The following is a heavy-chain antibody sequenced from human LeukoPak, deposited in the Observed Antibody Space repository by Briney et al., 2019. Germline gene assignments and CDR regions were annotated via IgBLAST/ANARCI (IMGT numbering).Heavy chain of an antibody. CDR3: AKGSGPFDI. V-gene: IGHV3-30*18. Sequence: GRSLRLSCAASGFTFSSYGMHWVRQAPGKGLEWVAVISYDGSNKYYADSVKGRFTISRDNSKNTLYLQMNSLRAEDTAVYYCAKGSGPFDIWGQGTMVTVSS. CDR2: ISYDGSNK. J-gene: IGHJ3*02. CDR1: GFTFSSYG.